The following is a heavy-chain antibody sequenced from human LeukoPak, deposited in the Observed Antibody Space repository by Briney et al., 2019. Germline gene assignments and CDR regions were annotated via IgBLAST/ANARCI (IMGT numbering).Heavy chain of an antibody. CDR2: FYSGSST. CDR3: ARVGDHFHWYLDL. Sequence: QPGGSLRLSCAASGFTVSTNYMNWVRQAPGKGLEWVSIFYSGSSTYYADSVEGRFTISRDSSKNTLFLQMNDLRAEDTAVYYCARVGDHFHWYLDLWGRGTLVTVSS. CDR1: GFTVSTNY. V-gene: IGHV3-53*01. J-gene: IGHJ2*01. D-gene: IGHD3-3*02.